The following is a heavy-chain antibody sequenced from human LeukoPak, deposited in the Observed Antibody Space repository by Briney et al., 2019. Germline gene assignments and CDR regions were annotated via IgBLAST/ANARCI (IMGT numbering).Heavy chain of an antibody. Sequence: SETLSLTCTVSSDSIYSSNYYWSWIRQPPGKGLEWIGYISYSGSTSYNPSLKSRVTISLDTSKNQFSLKLSSVTAADTAVYYCGRHDYSNPRIDYWGQGTLVTVSS. D-gene: IGHD4-11*01. CDR1: SDSIYSSNYY. CDR2: ISYSGST. J-gene: IGHJ4*02. CDR3: GRHDYSNPRIDY. V-gene: IGHV4-61*05.